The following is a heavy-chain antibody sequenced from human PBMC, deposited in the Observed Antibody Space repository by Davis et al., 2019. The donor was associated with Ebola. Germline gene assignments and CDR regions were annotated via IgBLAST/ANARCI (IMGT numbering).Heavy chain of an antibody. J-gene: IGHJ6*02. CDR1: GFTFSSYS. V-gene: IGHV3-48*02. CDR2: ISSSSSTI. CDR3: AREGNAARDGYNSRPNASPYYYGMDV. Sequence: GESLKISCAASGFTFSSYSMNWVRQAPGKGLEWVSYISSSSSTIYYADSVKGRFTISRDNAKNSLYLQMNSLRDEDTAVYYCAREGNAARDGYNSRPNASPYYYGMDVWGQGTTVTVSS. D-gene: IGHD5-24*01.